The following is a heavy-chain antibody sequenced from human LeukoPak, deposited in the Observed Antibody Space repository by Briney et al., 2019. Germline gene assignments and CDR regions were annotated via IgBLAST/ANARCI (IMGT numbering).Heavy chain of an antibody. Sequence: SETLSLTCTVSGGSISIYYWSWIRQPPGKGVEWIGYIYYSGSTSYNPSLKSRVTISVDTSSNQFSLILTSVTAADTAVYYCARGTKTGYTGYDWNYWGQGSLVTVSS. CDR3: ARGTKTGYTGYDWNY. CDR1: GGSISIYY. V-gene: IGHV4-59*01. CDR2: IYYSGST. J-gene: IGHJ4*02. D-gene: IGHD5-12*01.